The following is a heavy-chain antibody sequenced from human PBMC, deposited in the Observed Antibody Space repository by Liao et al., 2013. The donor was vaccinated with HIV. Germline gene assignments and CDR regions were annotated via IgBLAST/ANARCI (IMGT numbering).Heavy chain of an antibody. CDR2: IYYSGST. CDR1: GGSISSYY. D-gene: IGHD3-16*01. Sequence: QVQLQESGPGLVKPSETLSLTCTVSGGSISSYYWSWIRQPPGKGLEWIGYIYYSGSTNYNPSLKSRVTISVDTSKNQFSLKLSSVTAADTAVYYCARAFGKRWYFDLWGRGTLVTVSS. CDR3: ARAFGKRWYFDL. V-gene: IGHV4-59*01. J-gene: IGHJ2*01.